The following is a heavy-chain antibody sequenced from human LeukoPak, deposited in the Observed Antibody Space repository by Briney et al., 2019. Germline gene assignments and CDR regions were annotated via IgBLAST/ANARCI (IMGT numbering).Heavy chain of an antibody. CDR3: ARGLGYSSGWYGSALDY. Sequence: SETLSLTCSVSGGSISRYYWSWIRQPPGKGLEWIGYIYYSGSSNYNPSLKSRVTISVDTSKNQFSLKLSSVTAADTAVYYCARGLGYSSGWYGSALDYWGQGTLVTVSS. J-gene: IGHJ4*02. D-gene: IGHD6-19*01. CDR1: GGSISRYY. CDR2: IYYSGSS. V-gene: IGHV4-59*08.